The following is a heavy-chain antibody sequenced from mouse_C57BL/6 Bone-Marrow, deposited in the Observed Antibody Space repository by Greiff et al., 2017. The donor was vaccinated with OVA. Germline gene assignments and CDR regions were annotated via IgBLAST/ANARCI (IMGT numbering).Heavy chain of an antibody. V-gene: IGHV5-6*01. CDR1: GFTFSSYG. CDR2: ISSGGSYT. Sequence: EVQRVESGGDLVKPGGSLKLSCAASGFTFSSYGMSWVRQTPDKRLEWVATISSGGSYTYYPDSVKGRFTISRDNAKNTLYLQISSLNSEDTAMYYCARWISWFAYWGQGTLVTVSA. J-gene: IGHJ3*01. CDR3: ARWISWFAY.